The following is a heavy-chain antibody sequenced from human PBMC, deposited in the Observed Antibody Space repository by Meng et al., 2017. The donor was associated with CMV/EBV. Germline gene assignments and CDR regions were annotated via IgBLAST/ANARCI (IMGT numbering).Heavy chain of an antibody. D-gene: IGHD4-23*01. Sequence: GGSLRLSCAASGFTFSSYSMNWVRQAPGRGLEWVSSISSSSSYIYFADSVKGRFTISRDNAKNSLYLQMNSLKAKDTAVYYCARRPGRHSGGGSYYFDYWGQGTLVTVSS. CDR3: ARRPGRHSGGGSYYFDY. CDR1: GFTFSSYS. J-gene: IGHJ4*02. CDR2: ISSSSSYI. V-gene: IGHV3-21*01.